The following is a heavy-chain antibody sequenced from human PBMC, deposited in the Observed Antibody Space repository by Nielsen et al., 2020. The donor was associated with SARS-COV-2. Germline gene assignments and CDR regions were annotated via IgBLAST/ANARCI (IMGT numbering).Heavy chain of an antibody. CDR3: TRGFYSQSDC. Sequence: GESLKISCAASGFIFSDYAMAWVRQAPGKGLEWVSVIKTSGGTTYYADSVKGRCTTSRDNFKNTLYLQMNTLRSEDTALYYCTRGFYSQSDCWGQGTLVTVSS. J-gene: IGHJ4*02. CDR2: IKTSGGTT. V-gene: IGHV3-23*01. D-gene: IGHD2-15*01. CDR1: GFIFSDYA.